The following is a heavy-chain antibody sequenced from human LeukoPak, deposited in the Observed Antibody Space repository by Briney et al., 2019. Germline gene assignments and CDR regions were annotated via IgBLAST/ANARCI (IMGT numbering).Heavy chain of an antibody. J-gene: IGHJ5*02. CDR3: AKSSGWSQFDP. Sequence: GGSLRLSCAASGFTFSSYEMNWVRQAPGKGLEWVSGISDSGGSTHYADSVKGRFTISRDNSKNTLYLQMNSLRAEDTAVYYCAKSSGWSQFDPWGQGTLVTVSS. V-gene: IGHV3-23*01. CDR1: GFTFSSYE. CDR2: ISDSGGST. D-gene: IGHD6-19*01.